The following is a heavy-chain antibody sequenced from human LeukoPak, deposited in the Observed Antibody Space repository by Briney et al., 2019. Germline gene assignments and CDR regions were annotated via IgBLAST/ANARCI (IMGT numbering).Heavy chain of an antibody. V-gene: IGHV1-18*01. CDR1: GYTFTSSG. Sequence: ASVKVSCKASGYTFTSSGITWVRQAPGQGLEWMGWISAYNGNTYFAPKFEGRLTMTTETSTRTAYMELRNLKSDDTAVYYCARVVYADNDYWGQGTLVIVSS. J-gene: IGHJ4*02. D-gene: IGHD2-8*01. CDR2: ISAYNGNT. CDR3: ARVVYADNDY.